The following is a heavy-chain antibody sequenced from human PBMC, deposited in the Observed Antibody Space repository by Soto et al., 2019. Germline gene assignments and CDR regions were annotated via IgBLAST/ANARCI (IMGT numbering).Heavy chain of an antibody. CDR1: GGSVNTAPYH. Sequence: SETLSLTCTVSGGSVNTAPYHWSWIRQSPRNGLEWIGNIYYTGSTTYNPSFESRVAISLDTSNNQFSLRLTSLTAADTAVYFCARDHHSYYDTSGYYPYFDFWGQGTLVTVS. J-gene: IGHJ4*02. V-gene: IGHV4-61*01. D-gene: IGHD3-22*01. CDR2: IYYTGST. CDR3: ARDHHSYYDTSGYYPYFDF.